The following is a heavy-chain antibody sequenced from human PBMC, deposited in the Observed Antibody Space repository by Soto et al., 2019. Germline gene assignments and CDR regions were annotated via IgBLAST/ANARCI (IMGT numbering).Heavy chain of an antibody. CDR1: GGSISSGGYY. V-gene: IGHV4-31*03. Sequence: SETLSLTCTVSGGSISSGGYYWSWIRQHPGKGLEWIGYIYYSGSTYYNPSLKSRVTISVDTSKNQFSLKLSSVTAADTAVYYCARSVDYYDSSDPDAFDIWGQGTMVTVSS. J-gene: IGHJ3*02. D-gene: IGHD3-22*01. CDR2: IYYSGST. CDR3: ARSVDYYDSSDPDAFDI.